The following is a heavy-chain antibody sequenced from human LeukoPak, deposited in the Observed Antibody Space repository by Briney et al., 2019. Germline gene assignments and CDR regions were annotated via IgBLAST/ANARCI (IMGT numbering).Heavy chain of an antibody. D-gene: IGHD6-19*01. CDR3: AKDYGYSNDWYLIDY. CDR2: ITWNGFST. Sequence: GGSLRLSCEASGFTFDDYAMHWVRQTPEKGLEWLGLITWNGFSTYYAGSVRGRFTISRDNSKNSLYLQMNSLSTDDTALYYCAKDYGYSNDWYLIDYWGQGTLVTVSS. V-gene: IGHV3-43D*03. CDR1: GFTFDDYA. J-gene: IGHJ4*02.